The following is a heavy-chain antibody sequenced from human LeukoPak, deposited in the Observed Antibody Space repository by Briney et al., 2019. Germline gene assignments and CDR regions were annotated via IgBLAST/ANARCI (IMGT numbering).Heavy chain of an antibody. J-gene: IGHJ6*02. CDR2: IYDRGPA. V-gene: IGHV4-30-2*06. CDR1: GYAITSGGFS. CDR3: ARAHSIASYYYGVDV. D-gene: IGHD2/OR15-2a*01. Sequence: SQTLSLTCTVSGYAITSGGFSWNWIRQSPGKGLEWIGCIYDRGPAYYNPSLKSRFTISVDRPKNQFFLNVTSLTAADTAVYYCARAHSIASYYYGVDVWGQGTTVTVSS.